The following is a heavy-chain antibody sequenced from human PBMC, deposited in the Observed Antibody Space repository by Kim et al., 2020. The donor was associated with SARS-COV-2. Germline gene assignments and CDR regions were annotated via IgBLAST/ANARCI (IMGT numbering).Heavy chain of an antibody. Sequence: GGSLRLSCAASGFTFSSYGMHWVRQAPGKGLEWVAVISYDGSNKYYADSVKGRFTISRDNSKNTLYLQMNSLRAEDTAVYYCAKARGGSSGWPGWYFDLWGRGTLVTVSS. V-gene: IGHV3-30*18. CDR2: ISYDGSNK. CDR1: GFTFSSYG. D-gene: IGHD6-19*01. CDR3: AKARGGSSGWPGWYFDL. J-gene: IGHJ2*01.